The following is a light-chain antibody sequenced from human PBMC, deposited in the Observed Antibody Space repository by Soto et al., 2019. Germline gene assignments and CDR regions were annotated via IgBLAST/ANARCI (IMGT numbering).Light chain of an antibody. CDR3: QQYTNYPLT. J-gene: IGKJ5*01. CDR2: AAS. V-gene: IGKV1-16*02. Sequence: DLQMTQSPSSLSASVGDTVTITCRASQGIRNTLAWIQQKPGRAPRSLIYAASSLESGVPSKFSGRGSGTEFTLTISSLQPEDSATYYCQQYTNYPLTFGQGTRLEIK. CDR1: QGIRNT.